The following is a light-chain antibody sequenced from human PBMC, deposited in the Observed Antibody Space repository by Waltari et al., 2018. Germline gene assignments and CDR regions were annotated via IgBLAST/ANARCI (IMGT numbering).Light chain of an antibody. CDR3: AAWDDSLSGPM. J-gene: IGLJ3*02. V-gene: IGLV1-47*01. Sequence: QSVLTQPPSASGTPGQRVTIPCSGSSSNIGSNYVYWYQQPPGTAPKLLIYRNNQRPSGVPDRFSGSKSGTSASLAISGLRSEDEADYYCAAWDDSLSGPMFGGGTKLTVL. CDR1: SSNIGSNY. CDR2: RNN.